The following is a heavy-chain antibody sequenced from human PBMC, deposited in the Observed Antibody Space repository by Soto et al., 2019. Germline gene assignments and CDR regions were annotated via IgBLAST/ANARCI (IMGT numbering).Heavy chain of an antibody. Sequence: EVQLLDSGGGLVQPGGSLRLSCAASGFTFSSYAMSWVRQAPGKGLGWVSSINPSGVATSYADSVKGRFTISRDNSKNTLYLQPSSLGADVTALYFCAKADPSDYNSGYYGRFDPRGQGTLVTVSS. CDR3: AKADPSDYNSGYYGRFDP. CDR2: INPSGVAT. D-gene: IGHD3-22*01. CDR1: GFTFSSYA. V-gene: IGHV3-23*01. J-gene: IGHJ5*02.